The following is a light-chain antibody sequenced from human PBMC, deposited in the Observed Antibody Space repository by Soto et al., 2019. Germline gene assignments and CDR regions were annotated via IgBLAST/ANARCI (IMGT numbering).Light chain of an antibody. V-gene: IGLV2-14*01. Sequence: QSALTQPASVSGSPGQSITISCTGTSSDVGGYTYVSWFQQHPGKAPKVMIYQVNNRPSGVSDRFSGSMSGNTASLTISGLQAEDEAHYFCSSYSGSSTRVIFGGGTKLTVL. CDR3: SSYSGSSTRVI. CDR1: SSDVGGYTY. J-gene: IGLJ2*01. CDR2: QVN.